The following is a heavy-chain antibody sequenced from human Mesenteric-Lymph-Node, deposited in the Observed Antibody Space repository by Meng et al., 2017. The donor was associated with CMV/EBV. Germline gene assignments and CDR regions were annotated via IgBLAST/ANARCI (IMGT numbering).Heavy chain of an antibody. Sequence: VNLDNWWSWVRQPPGKGLEWIGEIYYCGNTNSNPSLKSRVAISMDKSTNQLSLKLNSVTAADTAVYYCAREGYSTSWYGGYWYFDLWGRGTLVTVSS. J-gene: IGHJ2*01. CDR1: VNLDNW. D-gene: IGHD6-13*01. CDR3: AREGYSTSWYGGYWYFDL. CDR2: IYYCGNT. V-gene: IGHV4/OR15-8*02.